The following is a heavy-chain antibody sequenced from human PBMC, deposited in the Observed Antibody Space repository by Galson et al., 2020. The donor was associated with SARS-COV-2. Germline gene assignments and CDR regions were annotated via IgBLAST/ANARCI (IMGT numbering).Heavy chain of an antibody. CDR3: ARDPKDIV. CDR2: IYRGGRT. D-gene: IGHD2-15*01. V-gene: IGHV3-53*01. Sequence: GESLKISCAASGFTVTSNYMSWVRQAPGKGLEWVSVIYRGGRTSYADSVKGRFTISRDNSKNTLYLQMNSLRAEDTAVYYCARDPKDIVWGQGTLVTVSS. CDR1: GFTVTSNY. J-gene: IGHJ4*02.